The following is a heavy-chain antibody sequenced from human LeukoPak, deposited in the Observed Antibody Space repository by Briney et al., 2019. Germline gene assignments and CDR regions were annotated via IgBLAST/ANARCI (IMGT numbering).Heavy chain of an antibody. V-gene: IGHV4-4*07. Sequence: SETLSLTCTVSGGSFSSYYWSWIRQPAGKGLEWIGRIYTSGSTNYNPSLKSRVTMSVDTSKNQFSLKLSSVTAADTAVYYCARDGPAAAWPGYYGMDVWGQGTTVTVSS. D-gene: IGHD6-13*01. J-gene: IGHJ6*02. CDR2: IYTSGST. CDR1: GGSFSSYY. CDR3: ARDGPAAAWPGYYGMDV.